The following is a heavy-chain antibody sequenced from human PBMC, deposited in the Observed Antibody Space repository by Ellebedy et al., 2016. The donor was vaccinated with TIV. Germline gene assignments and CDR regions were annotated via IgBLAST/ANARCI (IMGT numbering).Heavy chain of an antibody. CDR2: IKTDGSET. J-gene: IGHJ4*02. V-gene: IGHV3-7*01. CDR3: AREPTPYSSGWFWGY. CDR1: GFSFSNFW. D-gene: IGHD6-19*01. Sequence: GESLKISCAAWGFSFSNFWMSWVRQAPGKGLEWVAHIKTDGSETYYVDSVKGRFTISRENAKNALFLQMDGRRVDDSAVYYCAREPTPYSSGWFWGYWGQGTLATVSS.